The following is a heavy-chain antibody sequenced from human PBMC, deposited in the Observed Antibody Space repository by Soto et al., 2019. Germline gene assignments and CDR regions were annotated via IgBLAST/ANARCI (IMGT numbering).Heavy chain of an antibody. D-gene: IGHD6-19*01. CDR3: ASPREGQWLVFDH. CDR1: GFTFSDFG. Sequence: GGSLRLSCVVSGFTFSDFGMHWVRHSPGEGLAWVASISKDGLDRYYSESVKGRFTISRDDSKNTVFLQMNSLKVEDTAAYFCASPREGQWLVFDHWGQRTLVTVSS. CDR2: ISKDGLDR. J-gene: IGHJ4*02. V-gene: IGHV3-30*19.